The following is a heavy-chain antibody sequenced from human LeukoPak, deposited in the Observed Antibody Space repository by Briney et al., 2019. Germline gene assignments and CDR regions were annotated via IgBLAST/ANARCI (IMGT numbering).Heavy chain of an antibody. D-gene: IGHD3-10*01. CDR2: ISAYNGNT. CDR1: GYTFTSYG. V-gene: IGHV1-18*01. J-gene: IGHJ6*02. Sequence: ASVKVSCKASGYTFTSYGISWVRQAPGQGLQWMGWISAYNGNTNYAQKLQGRVTMTTDTSTSTAYMELRSLRSDDTAVYYCARGEAGYYGSGSYMDVWGQGTTVTVSS. CDR3: ARGEAGYYGSGSYMDV.